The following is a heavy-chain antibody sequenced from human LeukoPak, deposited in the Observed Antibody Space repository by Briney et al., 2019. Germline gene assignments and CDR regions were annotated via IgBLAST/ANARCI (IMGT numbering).Heavy chain of an antibody. V-gene: IGHV3-30*02. CDR2: TRYDGSNK. J-gene: IGHJ6*03. CDR1: GFTFSTYG. D-gene: IGHD5-18*01. Sequence: GGSLRLSCAASGFTFSTYGMHWVRQAPGKGLEWVAFTRYDGSNKYYADSVKGRFTISRDNSKDTLYLQMNSLRAEDTAVYYCAKDPQGDTGVVGNMDVWGRGTTVTVSS. CDR3: AKDPQGDTGVVGNMDV.